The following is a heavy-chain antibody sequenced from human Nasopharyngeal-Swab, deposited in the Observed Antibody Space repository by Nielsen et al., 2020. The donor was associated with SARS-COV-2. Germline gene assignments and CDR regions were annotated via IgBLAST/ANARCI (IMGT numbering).Heavy chain of an antibody. CDR1: GYTFTSYY. CDR3: ARGRNGYNYVNDY. Sequence: ASVKVSCKASGYTFTSYYMHWVRQAPGQGLEWMGWMNPRSGNTGYAQKFQGRVTMTRNTSISTVYMELSSLRSEDTAVYYCARGRNGYNYVNDYWGQGTLVTVSS. CDR2: MNPRSGNT. D-gene: IGHD5-24*01. J-gene: IGHJ4*02. V-gene: IGHV1-8*02.